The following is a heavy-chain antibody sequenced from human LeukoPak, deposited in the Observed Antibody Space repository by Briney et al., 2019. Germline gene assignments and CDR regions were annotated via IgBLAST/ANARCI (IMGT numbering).Heavy chain of an antibody. CDR3: ARDLPAYYGSGSFSFDI. J-gene: IGHJ3*02. D-gene: IGHD3-10*01. V-gene: IGHV1-18*01. CDR2: ISAYNGNT. CDR1: GYTFTSYG. Sequence: ASVKVSCKASGYTFTSYGISWVRQAPGQGREWMGWISAYNGNTNYAQKLQGRVTMTTDTSTSTAYMELRSLRSDDTAVYYCARDLPAYYGSGSFSFDIWGQGTMVTVSS.